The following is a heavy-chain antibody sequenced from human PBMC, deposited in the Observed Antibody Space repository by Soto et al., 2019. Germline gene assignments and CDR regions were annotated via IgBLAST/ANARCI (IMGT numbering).Heavy chain of an antibody. V-gene: IGHV4-39*01. Sequence: QLQLQESGPGLVKPSETLSLTCTVSGGSISSSSYYWGWIRQPPGKGQEWIGSIYYGGSTYYNPSLKSRGTISGDTSKNQCSLQLSSVTAADTAVYYCARRGPNCDCWSGYGGYFDYWGQGTLVTVSS. CDR1: GGSISSSSYY. CDR3: ARRGPNCDCWSGYGGYFDY. CDR2: IYYGGST. J-gene: IGHJ4*02. D-gene: IGHD3-3*01.